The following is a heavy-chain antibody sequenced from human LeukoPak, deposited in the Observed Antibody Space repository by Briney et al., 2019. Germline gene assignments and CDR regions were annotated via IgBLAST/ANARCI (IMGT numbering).Heavy chain of an antibody. V-gene: IGHV3-30*18. CDR1: GFTFSDYN. J-gene: IGHJ2*01. CDR3: AKNNDYGGSYWYFDL. Sequence: GGSLRLSCAASGFTFSDYNMRWIRQAPGKGLEWVAVISYDETNKYYEDSVKGRFTISRDSSKNTLYLQMSSLRDEDTAVYYCAKNNDYGGSYWYFDLWGRGTLVTVSS. CDR2: ISYDETNK. D-gene: IGHD4-23*01.